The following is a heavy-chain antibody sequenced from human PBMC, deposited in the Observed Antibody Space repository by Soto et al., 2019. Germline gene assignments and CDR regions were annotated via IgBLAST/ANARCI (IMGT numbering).Heavy chain of an antibody. CDR1: GGSISSSNW. D-gene: IGHD1-7*01. Sequence: SETLSLTCAVSGGSISSSNWWSWVRQPPGKGLEWIGEIYHSGSTNYNPSLKSRVTISVDKSKNQFSLKLSSVTAADTAVYYCARDISGELYDAFDIWGQGTMVTVSS. V-gene: IGHV4-4*02. CDR2: IYHSGST. J-gene: IGHJ3*02. CDR3: ARDISGELYDAFDI.